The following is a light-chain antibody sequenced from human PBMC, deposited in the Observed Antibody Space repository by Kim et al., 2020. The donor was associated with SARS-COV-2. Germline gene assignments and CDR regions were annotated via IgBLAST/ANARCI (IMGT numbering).Light chain of an antibody. CDR2: GAS. CDR3: QQYGSSPLT. CDR1: QSVSSSS. Sequence: SPGEKATISCRASQSVSSSSLAWYQQKPGQAPRLLIYGASSWATGIPDRFSGSGSGTEFTLTISRVEPEDFAVYYCQQYGSSPLTFGRGTKVDIK. V-gene: IGKV3-20*01. J-gene: IGKJ1*01.